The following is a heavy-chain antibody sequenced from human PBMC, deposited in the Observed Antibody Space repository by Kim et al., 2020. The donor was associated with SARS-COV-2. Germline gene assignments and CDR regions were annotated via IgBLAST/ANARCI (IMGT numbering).Heavy chain of an antibody. D-gene: IGHD2-15*01. Sequence: GESLKISCKGSGYSFTSYWIGWVRQMPGKGLEWMGIIYPGDSDTRYSPSFQGQVTISADKSISTAYLQWSSLKASDTAMYYCARRGKYCSGGSCYDYYYYGMDVWGQGTTVTVSS. J-gene: IGHJ6*02. CDR3: ARRGKYCSGGSCYDYYYYGMDV. V-gene: IGHV5-51*01. CDR2: IYPGDSDT. CDR1: GYSFTSYW.